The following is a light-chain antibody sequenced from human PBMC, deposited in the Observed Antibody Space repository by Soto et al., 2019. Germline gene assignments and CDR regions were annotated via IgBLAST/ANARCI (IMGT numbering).Light chain of an antibody. Sequence: AIQLTQSPSSLSASVGDRVTITCRASQGISSYLAWYQQKPGKAPKLLIYDASSLESGVPSRFSGSGSGTEFTLTISSLQPDDFATYYCQQYNSYSPWTFGQGTKV. J-gene: IGKJ1*01. CDR2: DAS. CDR1: QGISSY. CDR3: QQYNSYSPWT. V-gene: IGKV1-13*02.